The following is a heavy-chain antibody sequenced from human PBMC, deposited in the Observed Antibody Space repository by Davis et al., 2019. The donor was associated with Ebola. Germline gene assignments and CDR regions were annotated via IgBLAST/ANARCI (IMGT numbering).Heavy chain of an antibody. CDR1: GGSISTYY. CDR2: IYYSGST. J-gene: IGHJ6*02. Sequence: MPGGSLRLSCTVSGGSISTYYWSWIRQSPGKGLEWIAYIYYSGSTNYNPSLKSRVTISVDTSKNQFSLKMSSVIAADTAVYYCARGNYGDYIVLYYYNMDVWGQGTTVTVSS. CDR3: ARGNYGDYIVLYYYNMDV. D-gene: IGHD4-17*01. V-gene: IGHV4-59*01.